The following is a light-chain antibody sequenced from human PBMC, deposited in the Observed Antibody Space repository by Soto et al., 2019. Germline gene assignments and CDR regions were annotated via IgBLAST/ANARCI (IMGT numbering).Light chain of an antibody. CDR3: AAWDDSLSGYV. CDR1: SSNIGSNY. J-gene: IGLJ1*01. CDR2: RNN. Sequence: QPVLTQPPSASGTPGQRVTISCYGSSSNIGSNYVYWYQQLPGTAPKLLIYRNNQRPSGVPDRFSGSKSGTSASLAISGLRSEDEADYYCAAWDDSLSGYVFGTGTKLTVL. V-gene: IGLV1-47*01.